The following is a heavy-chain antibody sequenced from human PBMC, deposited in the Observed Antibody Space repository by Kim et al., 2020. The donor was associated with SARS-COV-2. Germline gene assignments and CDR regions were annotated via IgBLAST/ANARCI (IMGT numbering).Heavy chain of an antibody. CDR2: IYYSGIS. Sequence: SETLSLTCTVSGASVSSGGYFWSWIRQPPGKGLEWIGYIYYSGISNYNPSLKSRVTISLDTSKNQFSLKLNSVTAADTALYYSARRLGSGWYYFDYWGQGTLVTVSS. V-gene: IGHV4-61*08. CDR1: GASVSSGGYF. J-gene: IGHJ4*02. D-gene: IGHD6-19*01. CDR3: ARRLGSGWYYFDY.